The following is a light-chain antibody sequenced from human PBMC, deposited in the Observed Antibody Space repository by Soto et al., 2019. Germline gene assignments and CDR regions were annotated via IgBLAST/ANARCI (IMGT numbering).Light chain of an antibody. CDR1: QAIRNS. Sequence: DIQMTQSPSSLSASIGARVTITCRASQAIRNSLAWYQQKPGKVPYPLIYAASTLQSGVPSRFSGSGSGTDFTLTISSVQPEDAATYYCQKYYSAPFTFGPGTKVDIK. J-gene: IGKJ3*01. CDR2: AAS. V-gene: IGKV1-27*01. CDR3: QKYYSAPFT.